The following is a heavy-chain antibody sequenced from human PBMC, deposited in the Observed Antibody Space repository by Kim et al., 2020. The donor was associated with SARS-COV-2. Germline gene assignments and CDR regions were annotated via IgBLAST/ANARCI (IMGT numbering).Heavy chain of an antibody. Sequence: FQGRVTMTRDTSTSTVYMELSSLRSEDTAVYYCARGRTAYVAVAGTDFDYWGQGTLVTVSS. J-gene: IGHJ4*02. D-gene: IGHD6-19*01. V-gene: IGHV1-46*01. CDR3: ARGRTAYVAVAGTDFDY.